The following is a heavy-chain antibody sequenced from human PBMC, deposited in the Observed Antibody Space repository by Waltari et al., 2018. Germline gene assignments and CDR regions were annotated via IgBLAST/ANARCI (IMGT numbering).Heavy chain of an antibody. CDR2: IYYSGST. D-gene: IGHD6-19*01. J-gene: IGHJ4*02. V-gene: IGHV4-39*01. CDR3: AGGWLVQGLSGDYFDY. CDR1: GGSISSSSYY. Sequence: QLQLQESGPGLVKPSETLSLTCTVSGGSISSSSYYWGWIRQPPGKGLEWIGRIYYSGSTSYTPSLTSRVTISVDTSKNQFSLKLSSVTAADTAVYYCAGGWLVQGLSGDYFDYWGQGTLVTVSS.